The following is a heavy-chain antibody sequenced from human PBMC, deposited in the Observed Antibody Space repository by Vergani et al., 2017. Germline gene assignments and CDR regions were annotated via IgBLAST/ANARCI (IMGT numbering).Heavy chain of an antibody. Sequence: EVQLLESGGNLVQPGRSLRLSCAASGFTFDDYGMHWVRQAPGKGLEWVSVIYSGGSTYYADSVKGRFTISRDNSKNTLYLQMNSLRAEDTAVYYCATLDAFDIWGQGTMVTVSS. CDR1: GFTFDDYG. CDR3: ATLDAFDI. CDR2: IYSGGST. V-gene: IGHV3-66*02. J-gene: IGHJ3*02.